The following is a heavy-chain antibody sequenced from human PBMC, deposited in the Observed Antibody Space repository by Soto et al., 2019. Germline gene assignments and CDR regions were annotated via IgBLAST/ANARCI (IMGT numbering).Heavy chain of an antibody. V-gene: IGHV3-23*01. Sequence: PWGSLRLSCAASGFTFSNYAMTWVRQAPGKELEWVSAISGSGGSTYSADSVKGRFTISRDNSKNTLYLQMNSLRAEDTAVYYCAKGGGATPPYFYYYGMDVWGQGTTVTVS. CDR2: ISGSGGST. CDR3: AKGGGATPPYFYYYGMDV. D-gene: IGHD1-26*01. J-gene: IGHJ6*02. CDR1: GFTFSNYA.